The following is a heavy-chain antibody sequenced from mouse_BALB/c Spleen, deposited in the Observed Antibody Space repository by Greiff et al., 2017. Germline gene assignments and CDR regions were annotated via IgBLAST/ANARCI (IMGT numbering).Heavy chain of an antibody. D-gene: IGHD4-1*01. V-gene: IGHV2-9-2*01. Sequence: QVQLQQSGPGLVAPSQSLSITCTVSGFSLTSYDISWIRQPPGKGLEWLGVIWTGGGTNYNSAFMSRLSISKDNSKSQVFLKMNSLQTDDTAIYYCVRGTGGVDYWGQGTTLTVSS. J-gene: IGHJ2*01. CDR3: VRGTGGVDY. CDR2: IWTGGGT. CDR1: GFSLTSYD.